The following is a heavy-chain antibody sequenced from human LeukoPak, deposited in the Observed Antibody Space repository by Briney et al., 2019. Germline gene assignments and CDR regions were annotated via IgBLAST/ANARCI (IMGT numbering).Heavy chain of an antibody. D-gene: IGHD5-12*01. CDR2: ISSSSSYI. CDR3: ARASGYGTNWFDP. Sequence: SGGSLRLSCAASGFTFSSYSMNWVRQAPGKGLEWVSSISSSSSYIYYADSVKGRFPISRDNAKNSLYLQMNSLRAEDTAVYYCARASGYGTNWFDPWGQGTLVTVSS. J-gene: IGHJ5*02. V-gene: IGHV3-21*01. CDR1: GFTFSSYS.